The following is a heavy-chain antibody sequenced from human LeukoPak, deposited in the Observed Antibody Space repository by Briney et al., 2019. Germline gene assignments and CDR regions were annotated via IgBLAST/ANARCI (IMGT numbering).Heavy chain of an antibody. CDR2: INHSGST. CDR3: ARGRLSTYLQYFQH. J-gene: IGHJ1*01. CDR1: GGSFSGYY. V-gene: IGHV4-34*01. D-gene: IGHD4/OR15-4a*01. Sequence: PSETLSLTCAVYGGSFSGYYWSCIRQPPGKGLEWIGEINHSGSTNYNPSLKSRVTISVDTSKNQFSLKLSSVTAADTAVYYCARGRLSTYLQYFQHWGQGTLVTVSS.